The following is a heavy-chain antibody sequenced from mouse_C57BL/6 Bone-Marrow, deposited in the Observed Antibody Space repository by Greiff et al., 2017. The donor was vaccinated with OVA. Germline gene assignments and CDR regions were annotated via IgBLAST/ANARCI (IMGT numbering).Heavy chain of an antibody. J-gene: IGHJ1*03. CDR3: AECRHWYFDV. V-gene: IGHV1-50*01. CDR1: GYTFTSYW. Sequence: VKLQQPGAELVKPGASVKLSCKASGYTFTSYWMQWVKQRPGQGLEWIGEIDPSDSYTNYNQKFKGKATLTVDTSSSTAYMQLSSLTSEDSAVYYCAECRHWYFDVWGTGTTVTVSS. CDR2: IDPSDSYT.